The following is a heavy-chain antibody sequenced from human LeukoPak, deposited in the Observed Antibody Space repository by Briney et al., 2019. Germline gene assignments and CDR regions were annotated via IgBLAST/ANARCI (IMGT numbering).Heavy chain of an antibody. D-gene: IGHD2-2*01. J-gene: IGHJ5*02. CDR2: IKSKTDGGTT. Sequence: GGSLRLSCAASGFTFSNARMSWVRQAPGKGLEWVGRIKSKTDGGTTDYAAPVKGRFTISRDDSKNTLYLQMNSLKTEDTAVYYCTTDVLYCSSTSCYNWFDPWGQGTLVTVSS. V-gene: IGHV3-15*01. CDR1: GFTFSNAR. CDR3: TTDVLYCSSTSCYNWFDP.